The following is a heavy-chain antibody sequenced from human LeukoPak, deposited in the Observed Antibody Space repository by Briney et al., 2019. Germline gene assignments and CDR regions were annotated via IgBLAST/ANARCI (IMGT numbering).Heavy chain of an antibody. CDR2: INHSGST. Sequence: PSETLSLTCAVYGGSFSGYYWSWLRQPPGKGLEWIGEINHSGSTNYNPSLKSRVTISVDTSKNQFSLKLSSVTAADTAVYYCARGAKYQLLRVRLYNWFDPWGQGTLVTVSS. V-gene: IGHV4-34*01. CDR1: GGSFSGYY. CDR3: ARGAKYQLLRVRLYNWFDP. D-gene: IGHD2-2*01. J-gene: IGHJ5*02.